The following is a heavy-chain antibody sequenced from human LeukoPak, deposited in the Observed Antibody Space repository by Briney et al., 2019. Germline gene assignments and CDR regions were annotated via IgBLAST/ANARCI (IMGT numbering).Heavy chain of an antibody. CDR3: ARDDHLGYEQWLVLKLRGGFDY. CDR2: VSGSGGST. Sequence: GGSLRLSCAASGFTFSSYAVSWVRQAPGKGLEWVSAVSGSGGSTYYADSVKGGFTISRDNAKNSLYLQMNILRAENTAFYYLARDDHLGYEQWLVLKLRGGFDYWGQGTLVTVSS. V-gene: IGHV3-23*01. D-gene: IGHD6-19*01. J-gene: IGHJ4*02. CDR1: GFTFSSYA.